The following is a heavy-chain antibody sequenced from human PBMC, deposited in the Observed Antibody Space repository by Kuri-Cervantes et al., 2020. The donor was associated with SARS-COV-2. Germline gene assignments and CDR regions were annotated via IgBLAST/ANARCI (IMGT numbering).Heavy chain of an antibody. Sequence: GGSLRLSCSASGFTFSSYAMHWVRQAPGKGLEWVSYISSSGSTIYYADSVKGRFTISRDNAKNSLYLQMNSLRAEDTAVYYCARGDSSGYLYYFDYWGQGTLVTVSS. V-gene: IGHV3-48*03. J-gene: IGHJ4*02. D-gene: IGHD3-22*01. CDR1: GFTFSSYA. CDR3: ARGDSSGYLYYFDY. CDR2: ISSSGSTI.